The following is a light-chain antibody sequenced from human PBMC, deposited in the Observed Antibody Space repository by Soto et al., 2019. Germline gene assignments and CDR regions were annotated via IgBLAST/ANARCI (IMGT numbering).Light chain of an antibody. CDR1: QSVSSSY. Sequence: EIVLTQSPGTLSLSPGERATFSCRASQSVSSSYLAWYQQKLGQAPRLLIYGASSRATGIPDRFSGSGSGTDFTLTISRLEPEDFAVYYCQQYGSLPWTFGQGTKVEIK. CDR2: GAS. V-gene: IGKV3-20*01. CDR3: QQYGSLPWT. J-gene: IGKJ1*01.